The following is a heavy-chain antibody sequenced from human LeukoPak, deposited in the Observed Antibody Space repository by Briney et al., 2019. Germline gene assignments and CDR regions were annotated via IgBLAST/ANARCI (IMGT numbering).Heavy chain of an antibody. V-gene: IGHV3-11*01. Sequence: GGSLRLSCAASGFTFSDYYMSWIRQAPGKGLEWVSYISSSGSTIYYADSVKGRFTISRDNAKNSLYPQMNSLRAEDTAVYYCARDIYDSSGYYWKIFGYWGQGTLVTVSS. CDR2: ISSSGSTI. CDR3: ARDIYDSSGYYWKIFGY. D-gene: IGHD3-22*01. CDR1: GFTFSDYY. J-gene: IGHJ4*02.